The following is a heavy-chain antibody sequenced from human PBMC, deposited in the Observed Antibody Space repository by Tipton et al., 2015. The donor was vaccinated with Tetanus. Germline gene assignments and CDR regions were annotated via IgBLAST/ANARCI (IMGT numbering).Heavy chain of an antibody. CDR2: INPSGGYT. CDR1: GYTFTSHY. V-gene: IGHV1-46*04. D-gene: IGHD3-10*01. CDR3: ARELGGSGFPDY. Sequence: QLVQSGPEVKKPGASVNISCKASGYTFTSHYVHWVRQAPGQGLEWMGMINPSGGYTRSAQTLQGRVKVTRDTSTTTVYMELSSLRPGDTAVYYCARELGGSGFPDYWGQGTLVTVSS. J-gene: IGHJ4*02.